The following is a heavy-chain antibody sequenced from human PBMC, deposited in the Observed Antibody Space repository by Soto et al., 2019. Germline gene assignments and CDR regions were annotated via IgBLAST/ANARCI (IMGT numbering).Heavy chain of an antibody. J-gene: IGHJ5*02. Sequence: ASVKVSCKASGDTFTSYDINWVGQATGQGLEWMGWMNPNSGNTGYAQKFQGRVTMTRNTSISTAYMELSSLRSEDTAVYYCARPMGTPVLYDPWGQGTLVTVSS. CDR2: MNPNSGNT. V-gene: IGHV1-8*01. CDR3: ARPMGTPVLYDP. D-gene: IGHD7-27*01. CDR1: GDTFTSYD.